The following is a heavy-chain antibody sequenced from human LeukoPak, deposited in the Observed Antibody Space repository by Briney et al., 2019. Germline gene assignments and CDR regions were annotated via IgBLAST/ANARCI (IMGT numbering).Heavy chain of an antibody. CDR2: MNPKSGNT. CDR1: GYTFISYD. D-gene: IGHD2-2*01. J-gene: IGHJ6*03. CDR3: ARKIASTRLGVRYYYMDV. V-gene: IGHV1-8*01. Sequence: ASVKVSCKASGYTFISYDIVWLRQATGQGLEWMGYMNPKSGNTDYVQNFQGRVTMTRDTSITTAYMELSGLRSEDTAVYYCARKIASTRLGVRYYYMDVCGEGTTVTISS.